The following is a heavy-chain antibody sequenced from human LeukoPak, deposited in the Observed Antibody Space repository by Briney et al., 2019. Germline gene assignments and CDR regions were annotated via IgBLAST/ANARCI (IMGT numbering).Heavy chain of an antibody. CDR3: ARLRGDYVHSWFDP. D-gene: IGHD4-17*01. CDR2: IYYSGST. J-gene: IGHJ5*02. CDR1: GGSISSYY. V-gene: IGHV4-59*08. Sequence: PSETLSLTCTVSGGSISSYYWSWIRQPPGKGLEWIGYIYYSGSTNYNPSLKSRVTISVDTSKNQFSLKLSSVTAADTAVYYCARLRGDYVHSWFDPWGRGTLVTVSS.